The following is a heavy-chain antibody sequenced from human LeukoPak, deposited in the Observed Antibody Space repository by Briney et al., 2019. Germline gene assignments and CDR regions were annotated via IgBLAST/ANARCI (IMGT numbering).Heavy chain of an antibody. CDR1: GGPISSYY. V-gene: IGHV4-59*01. D-gene: IGHD1-26*01. CDR2: IYYSGST. CDR3: ARPLWGSYNNAFDI. Sequence: SETLSLTCTVSGGPISSYYWSWIRQPPGKGLEWIGYIYYSGSTNYNPSLKSRVTISVDTSKNQFSLKLSSVTAADTAVYYCARPLWGSYNNAFDIWGQGTMVTVSS. J-gene: IGHJ3*02.